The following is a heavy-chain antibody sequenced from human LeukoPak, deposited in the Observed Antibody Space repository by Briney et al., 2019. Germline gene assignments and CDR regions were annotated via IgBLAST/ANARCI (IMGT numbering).Heavy chain of an antibody. D-gene: IGHD1-26*01. CDR3: ARKLVGAAGAAFDI. V-gene: IGHV3-48*02. J-gene: IGHJ3*02. CDR2: ISGGGSTI. CDR1: GFIFSIFD. Sequence: GGSLRLSYAASGFIFSIFDMNWVRQAPGKGLEWVSFISGGGSTIYYADSVKGRFTISRDNAKNSLYLQMNSLRDDDTAVYYCARKLVGAAGAAFDIWGQGTMVTVSS.